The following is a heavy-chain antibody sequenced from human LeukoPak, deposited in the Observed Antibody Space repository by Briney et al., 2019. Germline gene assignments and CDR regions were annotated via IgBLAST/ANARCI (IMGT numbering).Heavy chain of an antibody. D-gene: IGHD5-12*01. V-gene: IGHV3-7*01. CDR3: ARVGYSGYLPSEFDI. J-gene: IGHJ3*02. Sequence: GGSLRLSCAASGFTFSSYWMSWVRQAPVKGLEWVANINQDGNEKYYVDSVTGRFTISRDNAKNSLYLQMNSLRAEDTAVYYCARVGYSGYLPSEFDIWGQGTLVTVSS. CDR2: INQDGNEK. CDR1: GFTFSSYW.